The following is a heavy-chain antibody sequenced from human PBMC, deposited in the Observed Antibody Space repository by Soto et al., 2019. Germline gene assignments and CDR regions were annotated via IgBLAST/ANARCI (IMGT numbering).Heavy chain of an antibody. J-gene: IGHJ4*02. CDR1: GYAFTTYG. D-gene: IGHD1-1*01. CDR3: ARGRYGDY. CDR2: ISAHNGNT. V-gene: IGHV1-18*01. Sequence: VHLVQSGAEVKKPGASVKVSCKGSGYAFTTYGITWVRQAPGQGLEWMGWISAHNGNTHDAQKLQGRVTVTRDTATSTAYMELRSLRSDDTAVYYCARGRYGDYWGQGALVTVSS.